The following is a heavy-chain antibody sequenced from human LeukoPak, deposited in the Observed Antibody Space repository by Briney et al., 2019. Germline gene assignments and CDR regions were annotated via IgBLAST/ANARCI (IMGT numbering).Heavy chain of an antibody. CDR2: IYHSGST. Sequence: SETLSLTCAVSGGSISSSNWWSWVRQPPGKGLEWIGEIYHSGSTNYNPSLKSRVTISVDKSKNQFSLKLSSVTAADTAVYYCARYRRGYCSGGSCYSAIDYWGQGTLVTVSS. J-gene: IGHJ4*02. CDR1: GGSISSSNW. V-gene: IGHV4-4*02. D-gene: IGHD2-15*01. CDR3: ARYRRGYCSGGSCYSAIDY.